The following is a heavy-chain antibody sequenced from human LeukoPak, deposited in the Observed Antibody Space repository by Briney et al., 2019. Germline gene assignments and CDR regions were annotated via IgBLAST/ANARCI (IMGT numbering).Heavy chain of an antibody. Sequence: SETLYLTCTVSGGSISSYHWSWIRQPPGKGLEWIGYIYYSGSTNYNPSLKSRVTISVDTSKNQFSLKLSSVTAADTAVYYCARARDSGYDSDAFDIWGQGTMVTVSS. CDR3: ARARDSGYDSDAFDI. J-gene: IGHJ3*02. D-gene: IGHD5-12*01. CDR2: IYYSGST. V-gene: IGHV4-59*01. CDR1: GGSISSYH.